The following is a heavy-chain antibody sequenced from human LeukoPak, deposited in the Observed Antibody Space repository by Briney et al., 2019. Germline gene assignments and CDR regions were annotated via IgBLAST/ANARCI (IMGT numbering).Heavy chain of an antibody. D-gene: IGHD3-10*01. CDR1: GGSFSGYY. CDR2: INHSGST. J-gene: IGHJ6*03. Sequence: SGTLSLTCAVYGGSFSGYYWSWIRQPPGKGLEWIGEINHSGSTNYNPSLKSRVTISVDTSKNQFSLKLSSVTAADTAVYYCARGRGSVTLPYYYYYMDVWGKGTTVTVSS. V-gene: IGHV4-34*01. CDR3: ARGRGSVTLPYYYYYMDV.